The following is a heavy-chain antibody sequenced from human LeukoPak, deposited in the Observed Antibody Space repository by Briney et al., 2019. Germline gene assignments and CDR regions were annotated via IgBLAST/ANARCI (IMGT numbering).Heavy chain of an antibody. Sequence: PGGSLRLSCAASGFTFSSYAMHWVRQAPGKGLEWVAVISYDGSNKYYADSVKGRFTISRDNSKNTLYLQMNSLRAEDTAVYHCARDRKPPFWSGYFGWFDPWGQGTLVTVSS. CDR2: ISYDGSNK. CDR1: GFTFSSYA. J-gene: IGHJ5*02. V-gene: IGHV3-30-3*01. D-gene: IGHD3-3*01. CDR3: ARDRKPPFWSGYFGWFDP.